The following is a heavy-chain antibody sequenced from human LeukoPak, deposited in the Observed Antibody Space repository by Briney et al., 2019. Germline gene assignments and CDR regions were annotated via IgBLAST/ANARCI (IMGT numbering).Heavy chain of an antibody. CDR3: AKGTGGACYSPFHY. J-gene: IGHJ4*02. D-gene: IGHD2-15*01. CDR1: GFTFSSYD. V-gene: IGHV3-23*01. Sequence: GGSLRLSCAASGFTFSSYDMTWVRQAPGKGLEWVSCLTAGGDNTYCVDSVKGRFTISRDNSKNTLYLQMNSLRAEDTAAYYCAKGTGGACYSPFHYWGQGTLVTVSS. CDR2: LTAGGDNT.